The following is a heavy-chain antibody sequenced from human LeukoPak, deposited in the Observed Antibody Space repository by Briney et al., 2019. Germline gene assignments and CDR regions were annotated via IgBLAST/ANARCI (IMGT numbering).Heavy chain of an antibody. CDR2: IKQDGSEK. V-gene: IGHV3-7*01. Sequence: GGSPRLSCAASGFTFSSYWMSWVRQAPGKGLEWVANIKQDGSEKYYVDSVKGRFTISRDNAKNSLYLQMNSLRAEDTAVYYCAREPGGYFDWLLPLDYWGQGTLVTVSS. CDR1: GFTFSSYW. J-gene: IGHJ4*02. CDR3: AREPGGYFDWLLPLDY. D-gene: IGHD3-9*01.